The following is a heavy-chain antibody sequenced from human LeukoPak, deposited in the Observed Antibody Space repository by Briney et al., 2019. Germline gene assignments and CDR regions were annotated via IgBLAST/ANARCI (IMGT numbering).Heavy chain of an antibody. V-gene: IGHV3-23*01. CDR1: GFTFSNYA. D-gene: IGHD1-26*01. CDR3: AKARWEPNFDY. Sequence: GGSLRLSCAASGFTFSNYAMSWVRQAPGKGLEWVSHISGSGGDTYYADSVRGRFTVSRDNAKNSLYLQMNSLTTEDTALYYCAKARWEPNFDYWGQGTLVTVSS. CDR2: ISGSGGDT. J-gene: IGHJ4*02.